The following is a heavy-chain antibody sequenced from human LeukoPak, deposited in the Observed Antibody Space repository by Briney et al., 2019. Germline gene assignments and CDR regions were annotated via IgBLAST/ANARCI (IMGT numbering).Heavy chain of an antibody. CDR1: GGSISSHY. CDR2: IYYSGST. CDR3: ARALGGYYDSSGSTNYYMDV. V-gene: IGHV4-59*11. Sequence: SETLSLTCTVAGGSISSHYWSWIRQPPGKGLEWIGYIYYSGSTNYNPSLKSRVTISVDTSKNQSSLKLSSVTAADTAVYYCARALGGYYDSSGSTNYYMDVWGKGTTVTVSS. J-gene: IGHJ6*03. D-gene: IGHD3-22*01.